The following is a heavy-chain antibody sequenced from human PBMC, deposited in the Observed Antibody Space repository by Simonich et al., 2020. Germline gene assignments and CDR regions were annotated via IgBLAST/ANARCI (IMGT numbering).Heavy chain of an antibody. J-gene: IGHJ4*02. CDR2: KKQRGSEK. CDR1: GFTFSSYW. V-gene: IGHV3-7*01. CDR3: ARDREVYGSGSYYNY. Sequence: EVQLVESGGGLVQPGGSLRLSCAASGFTFSSYWMSWVRQAQGKGLEWVANKKQRGSEKYYVDSVKGRFTISRNNAKNSLYLQMNSLRAEDTAVYYCARDREVYGSGSYYNYWGQGTLVTVSS. D-gene: IGHD3-10*01.